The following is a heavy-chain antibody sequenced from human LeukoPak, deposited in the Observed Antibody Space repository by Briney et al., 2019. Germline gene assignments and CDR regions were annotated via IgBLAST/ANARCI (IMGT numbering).Heavy chain of an antibody. J-gene: IGHJ4*02. CDR1: GGSISSYY. CDR2: IYYSGST. V-gene: IGHV4-59*01. D-gene: IGHD3-3*01. CDR3: ARGTYDFWSGYYHHFDY. Sequence: SETQSLTCTVSGGSISSYYWSWIRQPPGKGLEWIGYIYYSGSTNYNPSLKSRVTISVDTSKNQFSLKLMTAADTAVYYCARGTYDFWSGYYHHFDYWGQGTLVTVSS.